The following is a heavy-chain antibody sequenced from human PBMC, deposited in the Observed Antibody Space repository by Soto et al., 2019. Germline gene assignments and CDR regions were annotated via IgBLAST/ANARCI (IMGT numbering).Heavy chain of an antibody. CDR1: GYTFTSYA. D-gene: IGHD3-3*01. V-gene: IGHV1-3*01. CDR2: INAGNGNT. CDR3: ASFDFWSGYFDY. J-gene: IGHJ4*02. Sequence: ASVKVSCKASGYTFTSYAMHWVRQAPGQRLAWMGWINAGNGNTKYSQKFQGRVTITRDTSASTAYMELSSLRSEDTAVYYCASFDFWSGYFDYWGQGTLVTVSS.